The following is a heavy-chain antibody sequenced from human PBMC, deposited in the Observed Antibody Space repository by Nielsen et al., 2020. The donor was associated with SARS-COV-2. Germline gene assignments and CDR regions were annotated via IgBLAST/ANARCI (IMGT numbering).Heavy chain of an antibody. J-gene: IGHJ4*02. Sequence: ASVKVSCKVSGYTLTELSMHWVRQAPGKGLEWMGGFDPEDGETIYAQKFQGRVTMIDDTSTDTAYMELSSLRSEDTAVYYCATDLGLDYWGQGTLVTVSS. CDR2: FDPEDGET. CDR3: ATDLGLDY. CDR1: GYTLTELS. V-gene: IGHV1-24*01.